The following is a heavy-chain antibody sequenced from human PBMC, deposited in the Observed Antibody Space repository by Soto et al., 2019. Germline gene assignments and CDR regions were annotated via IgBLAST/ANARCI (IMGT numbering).Heavy chain of an antibody. CDR2: IYHSGST. Sequence: SETLSLTCAVSGYSISSGYYWGWIRQPPGKGLEWIGSIYHSGSTYYNPSLKSRVTISVDTSKNQFSLKLSSVTAADTAVYYCARDPLTIFGVVANYYYGMDVWGQGTTVTSP. D-gene: IGHD3-3*01. CDR3: ARDPLTIFGVVANYYYGMDV. J-gene: IGHJ6*02. CDR1: GYSISSGYY. V-gene: IGHV4-38-2*02.